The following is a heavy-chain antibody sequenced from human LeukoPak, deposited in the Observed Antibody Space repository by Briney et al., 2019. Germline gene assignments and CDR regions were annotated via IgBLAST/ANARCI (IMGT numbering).Heavy chain of an antibody. V-gene: IGHV3-23*01. CDR2: ISGGGGST. Sequence: GGSLRPSCAASGFPFSSYAMSWVRQAPGKGLEWVSGISGGGGSTYYADSVRGRFTISRDNSKNTLYLQVNSLRAEGTAVYYCARTRGPNVFGGVHDYWGQGTLVTVSS. CDR3: ARTRGPNVFGGVHDY. D-gene: IGHD3-16*01. J-gene: IGHJ4*02. CDR1: GFPFSSYA.